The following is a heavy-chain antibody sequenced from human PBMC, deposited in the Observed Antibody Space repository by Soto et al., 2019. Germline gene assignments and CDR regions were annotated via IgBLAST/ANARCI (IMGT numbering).Heavy chain of an antibody. D-gene: IGHD3-10*01. CDR2: ISAYYGNT. J-gene: IGHJ6*02. V-gene: IGHV1-18*01. CDR3: WKDRPVRGGKDYSYYGIDV. Sequence: ASVKVSCKGSGYTFISYGISWVRQPPGKGLEWMGWISAYYGNTNYAPKLQGRVTMTTDTSTSTAYVELRSLGCDDKAVFYLWKDRPVRGGKDYSYYGIDVWG. CDR1: GYTFISYG.